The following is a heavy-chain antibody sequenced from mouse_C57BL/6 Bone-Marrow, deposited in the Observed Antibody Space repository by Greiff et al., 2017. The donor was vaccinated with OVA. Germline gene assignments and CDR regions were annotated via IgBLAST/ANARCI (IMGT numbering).Heavy chain of an antibody. V-gene: IGHV1-5*01. D-gene: IGHD2-4*01. Sequence: VQLQQSGTVLARPGASVKLSCKTSGYTFTSYWMHWVKQRPGQGLEWIGAIYPGNSDTSYNQKFKGKAKLTAVTSASTAYMELSSLTNEDSAVYYCTIHLITPVFDYWGQGTTLTVSS. CDR1: GYTFTSYW. CDR3: TIHLITPVFDY. J-gene: IGHJ2*01. CDR2: IYPGNSDT.